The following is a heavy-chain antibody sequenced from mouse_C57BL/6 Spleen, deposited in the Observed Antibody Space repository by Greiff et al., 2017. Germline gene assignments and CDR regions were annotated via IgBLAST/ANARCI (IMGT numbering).Heavy chain of an antibody. V-gene: IGHV1-53*01. D-gene: IGHD2-1*01. CDR1: GYTFTSSW. CDR2: INPSNGGT. J-gene: IGHJ4*01. CDR3: ASGSYGNYVGYAMDY. Sequence: QVQLQQPGTELVKPGASVKLSCKASGYTFTSSWMHWVKQRPGQGLEWIGNINPSNGGTNYNEKFKSKATLTVDKSSSTAYMQLSSLTSEDSAVYYCASGSYGNYVGYAMDYWGQGTSVTVSS.